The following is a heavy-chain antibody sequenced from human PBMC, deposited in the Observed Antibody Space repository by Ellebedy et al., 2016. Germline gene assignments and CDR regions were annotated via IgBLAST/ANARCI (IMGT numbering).Heavy chain of an antibody. D-gene: IGHD3-10*01. J-gene: IGHJ6*02. Sequence: KFQGRVTITRDTSASTAYMELSSLRSEDTAVYYCARGGFYGSGNYYYGMDVWGQGTTVTVSS. CDR3: ARGGFYGSGNYYYGMDV. V-gene: IGHV1-3*01.